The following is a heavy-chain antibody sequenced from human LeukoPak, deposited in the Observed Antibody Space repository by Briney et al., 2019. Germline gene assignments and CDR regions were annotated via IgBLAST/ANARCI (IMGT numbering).Heavy chain of an antibody. D-gene: IGHD3-10*01. J-gene: IGHJ4*02. CDR3: ARRLHDSGSYSADY. CDR1: GFTFSSFD. CDR2: IKFDGSQK. V-gene: IGHV3-30*02. Sequence: TGGSLRLSYAPSGFTFSSFDMHWVRQRPDKGLEWVAFIKFDGSQKYYADSVRGRFTVSRYNSRNMLYLQLDSLRDDDTAVYFCARRLHDSGSYSADYWGQGTLVTVSS.